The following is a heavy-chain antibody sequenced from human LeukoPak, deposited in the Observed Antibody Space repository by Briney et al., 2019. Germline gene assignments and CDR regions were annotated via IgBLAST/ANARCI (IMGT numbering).Heavy chain of an antibody. Sequence: PSETLSLTCTVSGGSISSSTYCWGWIRQPPGKGLEWIGNIYYSGSTYYNSSLKSRVTISVDTSKNQFSLKLSSVTAADTAVYYCASLVVRGVARNWGQGTLVTVSS. CDR3: ASLVVRGVARN. CDR2: IYYSGST. J-gene: IGHJ4*02. CDR1: GGSISSSTYC. D-gene: IGHD3-10*01. V-gene: IGHV4-39*01.